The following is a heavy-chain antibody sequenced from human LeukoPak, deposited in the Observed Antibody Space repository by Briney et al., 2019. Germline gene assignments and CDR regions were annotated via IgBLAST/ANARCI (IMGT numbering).Heavy chain of an antibody. D-gene: IGHD3-10*01. V-gene: IGHV3-23*01. Sequence: PGGSLRLSCAASGFTVSSNYMSWVRQAPGKGLEWVSVISGSGGDTFYADSVKGRFTISRDNSKNTLYLQMNSLRAEDTAVYYCAKSSGGSGRSPLDYWGQGTLVTVSS. CDR1: GFTVSSNY. J-gene: IGHJ4*02. CDR3: AKSSGGSGRSPLDY. CDR2: ISGSGGDT.